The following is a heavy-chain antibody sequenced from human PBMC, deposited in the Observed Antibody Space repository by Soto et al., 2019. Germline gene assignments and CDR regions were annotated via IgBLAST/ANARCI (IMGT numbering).Heavy chain of an antibody. D-gene: IGHD3-10*01. J-gene: IGHJ4*02. CDR1: VFTFTSYT. Sequence: GWSLRLSCASSVFTFTSYTMNWVRQAPGKGLEWVSSISRYSSDIYYADSVRGRFTISRDNARNSLFLQMDSLRAEDTAVYYCARVGAWFGEFDYFDYWGQGTPVTVSS. V-gene: IGHV3-21*01. CDR3: ARVGAWFGEFDYFDY. CDR2: ISRYSSDI.